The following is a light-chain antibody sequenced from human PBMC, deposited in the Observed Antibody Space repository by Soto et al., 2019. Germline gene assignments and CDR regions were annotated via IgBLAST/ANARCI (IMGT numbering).Light chain of an antibody. CDR1: NRDIGAYNL. Sequence: QSALTQPASVSGSLGQSITISCTGSNRDIGAYNLVSWYQQHPDTAPKLIIYEVRNRPSGISYRFTGSRSGNTASLTISALQADDESTYYCSSYTTTSTLLFGGGTKSPS. V-gene: IGLV2-14*03. CDR3: SSYTTTSTLL. CDR2: EVR. J-gene: IGLJ2*01.